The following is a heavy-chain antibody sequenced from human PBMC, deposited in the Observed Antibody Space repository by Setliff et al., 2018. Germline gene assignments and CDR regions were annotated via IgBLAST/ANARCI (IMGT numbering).Heavy chain of an antibody. J-gene: IGHJ4*02. D-gene: IGHD3-3*01. CDR1: GGSISSSSYY. Sequence: SETLSLTCTVSGGSISSSSYYWGWIRQPPGKGLEWIGSIYYSGSTYYNPYLKRRVTISVDTSKNQFALKLSSVTAADTAVYYRARRETYYNFWSGYYAYWGQGTLVTAPQ. V-gene: IGHV4-39*06. CDR3: ARRETYYNFWSGYYAY. CDR2: IYYSGST.